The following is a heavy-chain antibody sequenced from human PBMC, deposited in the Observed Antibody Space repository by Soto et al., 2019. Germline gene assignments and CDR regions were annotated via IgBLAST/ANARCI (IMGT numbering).Heavy chain of an antibody. V-gene: IGHV4-39*01. Sequence: QLQLQESGPGLVKPSETLSLTCTVSGGSLSSSSSYWGWIRQPPGKGLEWIGSMSYSGSTYHNPSLKSRVTLSVDTSQSRFSLKLTSVPAADTAVYYCARHRVPSVYDPIPGCFDYWGQGILVTASS. J-gene: IGHJ4*02. CDR3: ARHRVPSVYDPIPGCFDY. CDR2: MSYSGST. D-gene: IGHD5-12*01. CDR1: GGSLSSSSSY.